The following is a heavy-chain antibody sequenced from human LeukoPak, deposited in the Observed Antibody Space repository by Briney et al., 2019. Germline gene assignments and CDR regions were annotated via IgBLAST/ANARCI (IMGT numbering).Heavy chain of an antibody. CDR3: ARDVDYHVTSECFDY. D-gene: IGHD3-22*01. V-gene: IGHV3-74*03. J-gene: IGHJ4*02. CDR2: INSDGSST. Sequence: GGSLRLSCAASGFTFSSYWMHWARQAPGKGLVWVSRINSDGSSTTYADSVKGRFTIARDNAKNTLYLQMNSLRPEDTAVYYCARDVDYHVTSECFDYRGQGTLVTVSS. CDR1: GFTFSSYW.